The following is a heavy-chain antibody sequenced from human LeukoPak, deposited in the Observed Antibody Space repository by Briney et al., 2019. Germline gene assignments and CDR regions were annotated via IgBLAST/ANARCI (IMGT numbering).Heavy chain of an antibody. J-gene: IGHJ5*02. CDR2: ISSSSRTI. D-gene: IGHD4-17*01. V-gene: IGHV3-48*01. CDR3: ARGGVAYCDYMAVNKWFDP. Sequence: GGSLRLSCAASGFTFSSYSMNWVRQAPGKGLEWVSYISSSSRTIYYADSVKGRFTISRDNAKNSLYLQMNSLRAEDTAVYKCARGGVAYCDYMAVNKWFDPWGQGTLVTVSS. CDR1: GFTFSSYS.